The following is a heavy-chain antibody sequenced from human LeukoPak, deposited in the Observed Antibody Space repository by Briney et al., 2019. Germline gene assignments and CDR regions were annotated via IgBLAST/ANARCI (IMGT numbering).Heavy chain of an antibody. Sequence: SETLSLTCTVFGGSISSYYWSWIRRPPGKGLEWIGYIYYSGSTNYNPSLKSRVTISVDTSKNQFSLKLSSVTAADTAVYYCARVSSGFVVAATGWFDYWGQGTLVTVSS. V-gene: IGHV4-59*01. CDR3: ARVSSGFVVAATGWFDY. D-gene: IGHD2-15*01. CDR2: IYYSGST. CDR1: GGSISSYY. J-gene: IGHJ4*02.